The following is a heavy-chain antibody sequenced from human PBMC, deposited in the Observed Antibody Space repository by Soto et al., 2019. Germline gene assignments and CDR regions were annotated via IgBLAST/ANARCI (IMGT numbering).Heavy chain of an antibody. CDR1: GFTFNTYD. Sequence: QVQLVESGGGVVQPGRSLRLSCAASGFTFNTYDMHWVRQAPGKGLEWVAVISYDGSNKYYADPVKGRLTISRDNSKNTXYXXMNSLRAEDTAVYYCAKGEHCSSTSCDFYYSGMDVWGQGTPVAVSS. D-gene: IGHD2-2*01. V-gene: IGHV3-30*18. J-gene: IGHJ6*02. CDR3: AKGEHCSSTSCDFYYSGMDV. CDR2: ISYDGSNK.